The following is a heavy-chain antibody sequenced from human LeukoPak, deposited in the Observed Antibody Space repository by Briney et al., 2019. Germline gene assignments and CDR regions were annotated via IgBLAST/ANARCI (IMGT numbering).Heavy chain of an antibody. CDR3: ASNIAAGYYYYMDV. CDR2: ISSSGSTI. J-gene: IGHJ6*03. D-gene: IGHD6-13*01. V-gene: IGHV3-11*04. Sequence: PEGSLRLSCAASGFTFSDYYMSWIRQAPGKGLEWVSYISSSGSTIYYADSVKGRFTISRDNAKNSLYLQMNSLRAEDTAVYYCASNIAAGYYYYMDVWGKGTTVTVSS. CDR1: GFTFSDYY.